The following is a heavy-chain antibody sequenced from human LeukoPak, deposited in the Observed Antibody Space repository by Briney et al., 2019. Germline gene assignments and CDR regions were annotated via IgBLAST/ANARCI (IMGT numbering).Heavy chain of an antibody. J-gene: IGHJ4*02. D-gene: IGHD5-18*01. CDR3: ARVQYSYGQGEDY. Sequence: GGSLRLSCAASGFTFSTYSMNWVRQAPGKGLEWVSSISSSSSNIYYADSVKGRFTISRDNAKNSLYLQMNSLRAEDTAVYYCARVQYSYGQGEDYWGQGTLVTVSS. CDR2: ISSSSSNI. V-gene: IGHV3-21*01. CDR1: GFTFSTYS.